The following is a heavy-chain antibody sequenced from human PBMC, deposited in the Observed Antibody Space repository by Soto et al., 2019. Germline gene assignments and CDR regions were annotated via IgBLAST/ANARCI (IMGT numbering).Heavy chain of an antibody. Sequence: QVQLVESGGGVVRPGRSLRLSCVGSGFTFSAHGMHWVRQAPGKPLEGVAGIDYDGTRKYYADSVEGRFTISSDDSQKTLFLQMNSLKDEETAVYYCATYNCPTPSCCGNWGRGTLVIVSS. CDR3: ATYNCPTPSCCGN. J-gene: IGHJ4*02. CDR1: GFTFSAHG. D-gene: IGHD2-2*01. CDR2: IDYDGTRK. V-gene: IGHV3-33*01.